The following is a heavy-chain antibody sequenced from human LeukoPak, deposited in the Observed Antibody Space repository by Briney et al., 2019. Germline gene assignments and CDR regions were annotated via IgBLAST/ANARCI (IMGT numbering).Heavy chain of an antibody. Sequence: PGGSLRLSCAASGFTFSSYTFNWVRRAPGKGLEWVASITSTSTYIYYADSVQGRFAVSRDNAKNSLYLQMNSLRAEDTAVFYCVRRGPNNSGLDYWGQGTLVPVSS. CDR2: ITSTSTYI. CDR3: VRRGPNNSGLDY. D-gene: IGHD5-12*01. J-gene: IGHJ4*02. V-gene: IGHV3-21*01. CDR1: GFTFSSYT.